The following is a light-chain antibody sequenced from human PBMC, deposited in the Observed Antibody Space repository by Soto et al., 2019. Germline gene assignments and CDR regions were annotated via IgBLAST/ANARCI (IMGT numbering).Light chain of an antibody. V-gene: IGLV2-14*03. CDR1: SSDVGAYNY. CDR3: SSYTTSSTQV. CDR2: DVT. Sequence: QSALTQPASISGSPGQSIAISCTGTSSDVGAYNYVYWYQQHPGKAPKHMLFDVTNRPSGVSTRFSGSNSGDTAFLTISGLQAEDEADYYCSSYTTSSTQVFGGGTKLTVL. J-gene: IGLJ2*01.